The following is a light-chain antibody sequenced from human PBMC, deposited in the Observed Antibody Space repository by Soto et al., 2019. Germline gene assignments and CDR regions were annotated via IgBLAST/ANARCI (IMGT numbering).Light chain of an antibody. CDR3: QQYGSSLTWT. J-gene: IGKJ1*01. Sequence: EIVLTQSPCTLSLSPGERATLSCRASQSVTSNYLAWYQQKPGQAPRLLIFDASSRATGVPDRFSGSGSGTDFTLTISSLEPEDFAVYYCQQYGSSLTWTFGQGTKVDIK. V-gene: IGKV3-20*01. CDR2: DAS. CDR1: QSVTSNY.